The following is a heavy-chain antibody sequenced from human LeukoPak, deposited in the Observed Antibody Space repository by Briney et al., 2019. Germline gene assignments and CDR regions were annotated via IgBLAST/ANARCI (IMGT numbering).Heavy chain of an antibody. Sequence: PGGSLRLSCAASGFTFSSYAMSWVRQAPGKGLEWVSAISGSGGSTYYADSVKGRFTISRDNSKNTLYLQMNSLRAEDTAVYYCAKDSTWYRGYYLDYWGQGTLVTVSS. D-gene: IGHD3-22*01. CDR2: ISGSGGST. V-gene: IGHV3-23*01. CDR1: GFTFSSYA. J-gene: IGHJ4*02. CDR3: AKDSTWYRGYYLDY.